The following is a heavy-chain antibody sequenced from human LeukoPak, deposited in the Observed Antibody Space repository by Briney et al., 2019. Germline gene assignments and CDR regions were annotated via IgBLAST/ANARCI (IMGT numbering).Heavy chain of an antibody. V-gene: IGHV1-46*01. CDR2: INPSGSST. D-gene: IGHD3-10*01. J-gene: IGHJ3*02. Sequence: ASVKVSCKASGYSFTNYCMHWVRQAPGQGLEWMGIINPSGSSTSYAEKFQGRVTMTRDTSTSTVYMELNSLRSDDTAVYYCARGFEEWFGELRDDAFDIWGQGTVVTVSS. CDR1: GYSFTNYC. CDR3: ARGFEEWFGELRDDAFDI.